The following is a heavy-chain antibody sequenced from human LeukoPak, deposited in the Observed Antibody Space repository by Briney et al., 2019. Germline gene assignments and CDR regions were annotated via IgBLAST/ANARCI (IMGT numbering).Heavy chain of an antibody. D-gene: IGHD6-13*01. Sequence: GGSLRLSCAASGFTFSSYGMHWVRQAPGKGLEWVAVKSYDGSNKYYADSVKGRFTISRDNSKNTLYLQMNSLRAEDTAVYYCAKGPRRQQANDYWGQGTLVTVSS. V-gene: IGHV3-30*18. J-gene: IGHJ4*02. CDR1: GFTFSSYG. CDR3: AKGPRRQQANDY. CDR2: KSYDGSNK.